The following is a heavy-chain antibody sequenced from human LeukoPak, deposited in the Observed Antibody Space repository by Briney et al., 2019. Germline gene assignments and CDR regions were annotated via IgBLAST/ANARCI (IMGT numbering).Heavy chain of an antibody. J-gene: IGHJ4*02. D-gene: IGHD2-21*01. CDR3: ARDAEAYCGGDCSIFDY. CDR2: ISSSSSYI. Sequence: PGGSLRLSCAASGFTFSSYSMNWVRQAPGKGLEWVSSISSSSSYIYYADSVKGRFTISRDNAKNSLYLQMNSLRAEDTAVYYCARDAEAYCGGDCSIFDYWGQGTLVTVSS. V-gene: IGHV3-21*01. CDR1: GFTFSSYS.